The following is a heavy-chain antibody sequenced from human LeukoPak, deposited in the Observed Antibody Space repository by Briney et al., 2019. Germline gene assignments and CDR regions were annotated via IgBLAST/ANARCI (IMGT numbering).Heavy chain of an antibody. V-gene: IGHV3-48*01. CDR3: ARARIAAAGLYYFDY. J-gene: IGHJ4*02. Sequence: GGSLRLSCAASGFTFSNYAMSWVRQAPGKGLEWVSYISSSSSTIYYADSVKGRFTISRDNAKNSLYLQMNSLRAEDTAVYYCARARIAAAGLYYFDYWGQGTLVTVSS. D-gene: IGHD6-13*01. CDR1: GFTFSNYA. CDR2: ISSSSSTI.